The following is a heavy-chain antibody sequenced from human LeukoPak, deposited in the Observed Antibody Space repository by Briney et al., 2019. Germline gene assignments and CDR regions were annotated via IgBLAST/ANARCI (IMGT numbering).Heavy chain of an antibody. CDR2: IFNGGST. CDR3: ARGSMGGSGSYYRDYYYGMDV. Sequence: PSETLSLTCTVSGGSISTYYWTWIRQPAGKGLEWIGRIFNGGSTNYNPSLKSRLTMSVDTSKNQFSLKLNSVTAADTAVYYCARGSMGGSGSYYRDYYYGMDVWGQGTTVTVSS. CDR1: GGSISTYY. D-gene: IGHD3-10*01. J-gene: IGHJ6*02. V-gene: IGHV4-4*07.